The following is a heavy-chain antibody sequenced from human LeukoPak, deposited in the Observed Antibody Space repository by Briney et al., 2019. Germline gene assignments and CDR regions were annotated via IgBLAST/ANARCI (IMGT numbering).Heavy chain of an antibody. D-gene: IGHD3-22*01. CDR1: SGSFSGYY. J-gene: IGHJ2*01. CDR2: INHRGST. CDR3: ARVQYYYDSSVYQDWSFDL. Sequence: SETLSLTCAVYSGSFSGYYSGWIRQPPGKGLEWVGEINHRGSTNYNPSLKSRVTMSVDTSKNQFSLKLSSVTAADTAVYYCARVQYYYDSSVYQDWSFDLWGGGRPVTVSS. V-gene: IGHV4-34*01.